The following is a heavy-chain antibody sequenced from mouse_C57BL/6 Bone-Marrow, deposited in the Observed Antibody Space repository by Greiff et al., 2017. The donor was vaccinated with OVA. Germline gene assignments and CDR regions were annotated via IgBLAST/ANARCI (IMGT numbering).Heavy chain of an antibody. CDR2: IYPRDGST. V-gene: IGHV1-85*01. CDR3: ARGYGSSSYWYFDV. Sequence: VQGVESGPELVKPGASVKLSCKASGYTFTSYDINWVKQRPGQGLEWIGWIYPRDGSTKYNEKFKGKATLTVDTSSSTAYMELHSLTSEDSAVYFCARGYGSSSYWYFDVWGTGTTVTVSS. D-gene: IGHD1-1*01. J-gene: IGHJ1*03. CDR1: GYTFTSYD.